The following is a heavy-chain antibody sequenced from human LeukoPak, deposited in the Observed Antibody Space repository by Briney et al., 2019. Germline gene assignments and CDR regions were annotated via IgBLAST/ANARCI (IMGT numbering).Heavy chain of an antibody. CDR2: ISYGGHNT. V-gene: IGHV3-30*18. J-gene: IGHJ4*02. CDR3: AKFSSRFGVLIDY. Sequence: PGGSLRLSCADSGFNFSNCAMHWVRQAPGKGLEWVAVISYGGHNTYYADSVKGRFTISRDNSKNTLYLQMNSLRAEDTAVYYCAKFSSRFGVLIDYWGQGTLVTVSS. D-gene: IGHD3-3*01. CDR1: GFNFSNCA.